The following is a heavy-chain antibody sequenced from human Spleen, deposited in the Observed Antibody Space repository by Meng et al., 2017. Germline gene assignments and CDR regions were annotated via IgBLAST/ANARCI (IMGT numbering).Heavy chain of an antibody. CDR1: GFTFNKFA. D-gene: IGHD5-18*01. Sequence: GESLKISCAASGFTFNKFAMHWVRQAPGKGLEWVAVISTDGSFTDCPDSVKGRFTISRDKSKNTLYLQMNSLRAEDTALYYCARDLREPGHSYGRPFDYWGQGTLVTVSS. V-gene: IGHV3-30*04. J-gene: IGHJ4*02. CDR2: ISTDGSFT. CDR3: ARDLREPGHSYGRPFDY.